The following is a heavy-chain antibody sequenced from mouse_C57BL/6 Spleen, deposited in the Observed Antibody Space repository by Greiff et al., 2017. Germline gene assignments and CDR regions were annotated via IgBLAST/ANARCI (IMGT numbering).Heavy chain of an antibody. Sequence: QVQLQQPGAELVKPGASVKLSCKASGYTFTSYWMHWVKQRPGQGLEWIGMIHPNSGSTNYNEKFKSKATLTVDKSSSTAYMQLSSLTSEDSAVYYCARWTYYGSSLYYFDYGGQGTTLTVSS. V-gene: IGHV1-64*01. CDR1: GYTFTSYW. D-gene: IGHD1-1*01. CDR2: IHPNSGST. J-gene: IGHJ2*01. CDR3: ARWTYYGSSLYYFDY.